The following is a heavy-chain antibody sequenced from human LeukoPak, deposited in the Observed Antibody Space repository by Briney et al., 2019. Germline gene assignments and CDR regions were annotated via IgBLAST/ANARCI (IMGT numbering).Heavy chain of an antibody. CDR3: ARDKEYSSGWARGAFDI. CDR1: GYTFTSYG. V-gene: IGHV1-18*01. D-gene: IGHD6-19*01. Sequence: ASVKVSCKASGYTFTSYGISWVRQAPGQGLEWMGWISAYNGNTNYAQKLQGRVTMTTDTSTSTAYMELRSLRSDDTAVYYCARDKEYSSGWARGAFDIWGQGTMVTVSS. CDR2: ISAYNGNT. J-gene: IGHJ3*02.